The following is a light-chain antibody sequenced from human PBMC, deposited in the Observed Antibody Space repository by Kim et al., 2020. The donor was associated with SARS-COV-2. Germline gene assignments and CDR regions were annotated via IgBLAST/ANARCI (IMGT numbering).Light chain of an antibody. Sequence: EIVLTQNPGTLSLSPGERATLSCRASQTVSSNYLAWYQQRPGQAPRLLISGASSRATGIPDKFSGSGSGTDFTLTISRLEPEDFAVYYCQQYGSSPPYTFGQGTKLEI. CDR3: QQYGSSPPYT. CDR2: GAS. J-gene: IGKJ2*01. CDR1: QTVSSNY. V-gene: IGKV3-20*01.